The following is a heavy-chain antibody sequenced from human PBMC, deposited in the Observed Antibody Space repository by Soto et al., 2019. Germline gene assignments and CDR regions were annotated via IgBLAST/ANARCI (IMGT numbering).Heavy chain of an antibody. CDR1: GGSISSISYY. D-gene: IGHD4-4*01. J-gene: IGHJ4*02. CDR3: ARHQRLHSHISHRTHIDY. CDR2: IYYSGST. V-gene: IGHV4-39*01. Sequence: SETLSLTCTVSGGSISSISYYWGWIRQPPGKGLEWIGSIYYSGSTYYNQSLKSRVTISVDTSKNKFSLKLSSVTAADTAVYYCARHQRLHSHISHRTHIDYWGQGTLVTVSS.